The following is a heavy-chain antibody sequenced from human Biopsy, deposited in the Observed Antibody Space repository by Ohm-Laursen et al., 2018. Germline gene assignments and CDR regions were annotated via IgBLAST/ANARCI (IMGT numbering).Heavy chain of an antibody. Sequence: TLSLTCAVSGGSLTFYYWSWIRQPPGKGLEWIGYMYYSGSTKYSPSLKNRVTISVDTSKNQFSLRLNSVTAADTAVYYCARATNSTGWPYYYFYGMDVWGQGTTVTVSS. J-gene: IGHJ6*02. CDR3: ARATNSTGWPYYYFYGMDV. CDR1: GGSLTFYY. D-gene: IGHD2/OR15-2a*01. V-gene: IGHV4-59*01. CDR2: MYYSGST.